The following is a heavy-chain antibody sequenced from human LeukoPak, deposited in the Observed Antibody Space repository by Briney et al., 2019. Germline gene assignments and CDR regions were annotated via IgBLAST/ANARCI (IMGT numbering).Heavy chain of an antibody. CDR3: AIIVVVPARAFVI. J-gene: IGHJ3*02. CDR1: GFTFSSYE. Sequence: GGSLRLSCAASGFTFSSYEMNWVRQAPGKGLEWVSYISSSGSTIYYADSVKGRFTISRDNAKTSLYLQMNSLIAEDTAVYYCAIIVVVPARAFVIWGQGTMVTVSS. D-gene: IGHD2-2*01. V-gene: IGHV3-48*03. CDR2: ISSSGSTI.